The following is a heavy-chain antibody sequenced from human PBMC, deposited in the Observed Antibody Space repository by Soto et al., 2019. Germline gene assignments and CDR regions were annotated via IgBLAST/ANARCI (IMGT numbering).Heavy chain of an antibody. J-gene: IGHJ6*02. CDR3: AKGRSYYYYYGVDV. CDR1: GFPLGDYG. Sequence: GGSLRLSCAASGFPLGDYGMNWVRQVPGKGLEWVSLISWDGADTYYADSVKGRFTVSRDNSKSTLYLQMNSLRAEDTALYYCAKGRSYYYYYGVDVWGQGTTVTVSS. CDR2: ISWDGADT. V-gene: IGHV3-43D*04.